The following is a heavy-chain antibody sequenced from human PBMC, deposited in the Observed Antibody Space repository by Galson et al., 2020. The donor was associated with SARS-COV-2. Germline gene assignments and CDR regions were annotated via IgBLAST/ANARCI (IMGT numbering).Heavy chain of an antibody. V-gene: IGHV3-30-3*01. CDR1: GFTFSSFI. J-gene: IGHJ4*02. Sequence: CAASGFTFSSFIMHWVRQAPGKGLEWVAVISFDESNEYYADSVKGRFTISRDNSNNILYLQMNSLRVEDTAVYYCARDFAAVDYFDFWGQGALVTVSP. CDR2: ISFDESNE. CDR3: ARDFAAVDYFDF.